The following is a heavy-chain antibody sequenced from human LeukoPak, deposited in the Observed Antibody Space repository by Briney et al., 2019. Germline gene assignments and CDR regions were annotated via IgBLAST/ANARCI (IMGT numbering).Heavy chain of an antibody. CDR2: SSSSGYI. D-gene: IGHD2-15*01. V-gene: IGHV3-21*01. J-gene: IGHJ4*02. CDR3: AKGDCSGGSCYYFDY. CDR1: GFTFSTYT. Sequence: PGGSLRLSCAASGFTFSTYTMNWVRQAPGKGLEWVSSSSSSGYIYYADSVKGRFTISRDNAKNSLYLRMNSLRAEDTAVYYCAKGDCSGGSCYYFDYWGQGTLVTVSS.